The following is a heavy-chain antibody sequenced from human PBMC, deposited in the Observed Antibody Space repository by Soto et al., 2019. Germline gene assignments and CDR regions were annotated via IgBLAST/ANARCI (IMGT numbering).Heavy chain of an antibody. J-gene: IGHJ6*02. CDR2: IYYSGST. CDR3: VRLEVLYYYYYGMDV. Sequence: PSETLSLTCTVSGGSISSSSYYWGWIRQPPGKGLEWIGSIYYSGSTYYNPSLKSRVTISVDTSKNQFSLKLSSVTAADTAVYYCVRLEVLYYYYYGMDVWGQGTTVTVSS. CDR1: GGSISSSSYY. D-gene: IGHD3-16*01. V-gene: IGHV4-39*01.